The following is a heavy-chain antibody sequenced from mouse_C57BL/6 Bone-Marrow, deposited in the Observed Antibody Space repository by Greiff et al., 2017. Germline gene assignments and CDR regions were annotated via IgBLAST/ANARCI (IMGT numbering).Heavy chain of an antibody. CDR2: INPGSGGT. J-gene: IGHJ2*01. CDR3: ARHHPYVDY. Sequence: VKLQESGAELVRPGTSVKVSCKASGYAFTNYLIEWVKQRPGQGLEWIGVINPGSGGTNYNEKFKGKATLTADKSSSTAYMQLSSLTSEDSAVYFCARHHPYVDYWGQGTTLTVSS. V-gene: IGHV1-54*01. CDR1: GYAFTNYL.